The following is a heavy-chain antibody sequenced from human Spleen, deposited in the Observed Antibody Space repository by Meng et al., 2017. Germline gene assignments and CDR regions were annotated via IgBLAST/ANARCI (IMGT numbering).Heavy chain of an antibody. CDR2: IGHSGFT. Sequence: QPQLQESGPGLVKPSEALSFPCSVSGGSISTSGYYWGWIRQPPGKGLEWIGSIGHSGFTYYTPSLKSRVTVSIDTSRNQFSLWLTSVTAADTAVYYCVRSSGWVKTGFDPWGQGTLVTVSS. D-gene: IGHD6-19*01. V-gene: IGHV4-39*01. J-gene: IGHJ5*02. CDR1: GGSISTSGYY. CDR3: VRSSGWVKTGFDP.